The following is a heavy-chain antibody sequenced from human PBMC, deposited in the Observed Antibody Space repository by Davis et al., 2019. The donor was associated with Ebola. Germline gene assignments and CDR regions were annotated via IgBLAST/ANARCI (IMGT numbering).Heavy chain of an antibody. CDR3: ARHGGILTTPSENWYFDL. D-gene: IGHD3-9*01. V-gene: IGHV4-4*02. CDR2: IYHSGST. J-gene: IGHJ2*01. Sequence: MPSETLSLTCAVSGGSISSSNWWSWVRQPPGKGLEWIGEIYHSGSTNYNPSLKSRVTISVDKSKNQFSLKLSSVTAADTAVYYCARHGGILTTPSENWYFDLWGRGTLVTVSS. CDR1: GGSISSSNW.